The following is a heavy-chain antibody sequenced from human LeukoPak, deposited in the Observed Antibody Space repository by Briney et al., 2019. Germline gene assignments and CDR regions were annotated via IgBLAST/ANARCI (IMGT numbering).Heavy chain of an antibody. V-gene: IGHV4-30-4*01. D-gene: IGHD4-17*01. CDR2: IYYSGST. Sequence: SQTLSLTCTVSGGSISSGDYYWSWIRQPPGKGLEWIGYIYYSGSTYYNPFLKSRVTISVDTSKNQFSLKLSSVTAADTAVYYCAVMTTVRYLFDYWGQGTLVTVSS. CDR1: GGSISSGDYY. CDR3: AVMTTVRYLFDY. J-gene: IGHJ4*02.